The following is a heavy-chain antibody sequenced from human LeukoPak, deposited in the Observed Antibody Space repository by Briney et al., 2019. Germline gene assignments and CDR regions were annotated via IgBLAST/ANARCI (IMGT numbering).Heavy chain of an antibody. CDR3: ATVPYSSGWYRFDY. CDR1: GGSIGSYY. Sequence: SETLSLTCTVSGGSIGSYYWSWIRQPPGKGLEWIGYIYTSGSTNYNPSLKSRVTISVDTSKNQFSLKLSSVTAADTAVYYCATVPYSSGWYRFDYWGQGTLVTVSS. V-gene: IGHV4-4*09. CDR2: IYTSGST. J-gene: IGHJ4*02. D-gene: IGHD6-19*01.